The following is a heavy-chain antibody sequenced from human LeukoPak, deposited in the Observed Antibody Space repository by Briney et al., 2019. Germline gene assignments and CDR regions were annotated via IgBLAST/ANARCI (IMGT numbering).Heavy chain of an antibody. D-gene: IGHD3-22*01. J-gene: IGHJ4*02. CDR2: ISAYNGNT. CDR3: ARDPENQYYYDSSGYEDY. V-gene: IGHV1-18*01. Sequence: ASVKVSCKASGYTFTSYGISWVRQAPGQGLEWMGWISAYNGNTNYAQKLQGRVTMTTDTSTGTAYMELRSLRSDDTAVYYCARDPENQYYYDSSGYEDYWGQGTLVTVSS. CDR1: GYTFTSYG.